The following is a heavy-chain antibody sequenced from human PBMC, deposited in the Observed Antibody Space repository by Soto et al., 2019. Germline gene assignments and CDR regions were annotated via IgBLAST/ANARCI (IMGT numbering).Heavy chain of an antibody. V-gene: IGHV3-33*01. D-gene: IGHD6-13*01. CDR3: ARDGQQLVLFDY. J-gene: IGHJ4*02. CDR1: GFTFSSYG. CDR2: IWYDGSNK. Sequence: PGGSLRLSCAASGFTFSSYGMHWVRQAPGKGLEWVAVIWYDGSNKYYADSVKGRFTISRDNSKNTLHLQMSSLRAEDTAVYYCARDGQQLVLFDYWGQGTLVTVSS.